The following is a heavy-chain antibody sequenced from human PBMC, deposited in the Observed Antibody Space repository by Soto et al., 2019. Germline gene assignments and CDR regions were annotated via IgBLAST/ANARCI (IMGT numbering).Heavy chain of an antibody. CDR2: INHSGST. CDR1: GGSFSGYY. D-gene: IGHD3-10*01. J-gene: IGHJ5*02. V-gene: IGHV4-34*01. Sequence: SETLSLTCAVYGGSFSGYYWSWIRQPPGKGLEWIGEINHSGSTNYNPSLKSRVTISVDTSKNQFSLKLSSVTAADTAVYYCARGSRFGRIVPWGQGTLVTVSS. CDR3: ARGSRFGRIVP.